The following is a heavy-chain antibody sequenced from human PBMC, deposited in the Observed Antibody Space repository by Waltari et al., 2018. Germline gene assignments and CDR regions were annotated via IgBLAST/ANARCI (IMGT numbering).Heavy chain of an antibody. J-gene: IGHJ4*02. V-gene: IGHV4-28*03. CDR3: ARDRGRGLYLDV. CDR1: W. D-gene: IGHD2-15*01. CDR2: VLGSVIT. Sequence: WWVWVGQSTHRGLEVFAYVLGSVITNSSPSFASRVTMSHDASNNHFSLKLTSAPAADTAVYYCARDRGRGLYLDVWGPGTLVTVSP.